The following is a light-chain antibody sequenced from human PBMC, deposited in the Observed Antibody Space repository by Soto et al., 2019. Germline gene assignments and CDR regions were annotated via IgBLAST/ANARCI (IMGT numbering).Light chain of an antibody. CDR3: AAWDDSLNGHVV. CDR2: NDN. V-gene: IGLV1-44*01. CDR1: SSNIGSNT. J-gene: IGLJ2*01. Sequence: QSVLTQPPSASGTPGQRVTISCSGSSSNIGSNTVNWYQQLPGTAPKLLIYNDNQRPSGVPDRFSASKSGTSASLAISGLQSEDEADYYCAAWDDSLNGHVVFGGGTKVTVL.